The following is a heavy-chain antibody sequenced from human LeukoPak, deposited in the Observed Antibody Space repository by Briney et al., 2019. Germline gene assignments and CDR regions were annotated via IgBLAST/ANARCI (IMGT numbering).Heavy chain of an antibody. CDR1: GLTFSTYA. D-gene: IGHD6-19*01. V-gene: IGHV3-23*01. Sequence: GGSLRLSCAASGLTFSTYAMTWDRQAPGKGLEWVSGINSNGDEIYYADSVKGRFSISRDNSKDTLHLQMSSLRDEDTAVYFCAGVSESGWYYFDYWGQRTLVTVSS. J-gene: IGHJ4*02. CDR3: AGVSESGWYYFDY. CDR2: INSNGDEI.